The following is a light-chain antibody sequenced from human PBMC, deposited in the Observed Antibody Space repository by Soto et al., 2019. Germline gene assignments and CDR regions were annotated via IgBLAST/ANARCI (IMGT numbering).Light chain of an antibody. V-gene: IGKV1-5*01. J-gene: IGKJ1*01. Sequence: IQMTQSPSTLSASVGDRVTITCRASQSISSWLAWYQQKPVQAPKLLIFDTSNLASGVPSRFSGSGSGTEFTLTISSLHPDDFATYYCQQYDDYWTFGQGTKVDIK. CDR2: DTS. CDR1: QSISSW. CDR3: QQYDDYWT.